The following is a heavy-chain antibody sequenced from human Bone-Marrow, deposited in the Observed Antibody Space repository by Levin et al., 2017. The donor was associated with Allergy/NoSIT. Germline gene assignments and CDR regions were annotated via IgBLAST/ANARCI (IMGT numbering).Heavy chain of an antibody. CDR1: GFTFSTA. CDR3: AKISGSHFGSSGANADY. CDR2: ISYDGTTA. Sequence: PGGSLRLSCAVSGFTFSTAIHWVRQAPGKGLEWVAVISYDGTTAYYADSVEGRFTISRDNRKNTVYLEMDSLGTEDTAVYYCAKISGSHFGSSGANADYWGQGTLVTVSS. V-gene: IGHV3-30*18. D-gene: IGHD1-26*01. J-gene: IGHJ4*02.